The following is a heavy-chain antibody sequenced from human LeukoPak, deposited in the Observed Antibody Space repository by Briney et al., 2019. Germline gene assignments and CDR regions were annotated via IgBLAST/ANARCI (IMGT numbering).Heavy chain of an antibody. D-gene: IGHD3-16*01. CDR1: GGSFSGYY. J-gene: IGHJ4*02. CDR2: IYHSGST. V-gene: IGHV4-34*01. Sequence: SETLSLTCAVYGGSFSGYYWGWIRQPPGKGLEWIGSIYHSGSTYYNPSLKSRVTISVDTSKNQFSLKLSSVTAADTAVYYCAREMITFVLASSNYFDYWGQGTLVTVSS. CDR3: AREMITFVLASSNYFDY.